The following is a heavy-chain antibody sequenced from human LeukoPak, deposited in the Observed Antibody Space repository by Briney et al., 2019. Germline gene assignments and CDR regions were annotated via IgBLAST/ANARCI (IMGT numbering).Heavy chain of an antibody. D-gene: IGHD3-9*01. CDR3: ARVQTNYDILTGYQMLFDY. CDR1: GGSISSGGYS. Sequence: SQTLSLTCAVSGGSISSGGYSWSWIRQPPGKGLEWIGYIYHSGSTYYNPSLKSRVTISVDTSKNQFSLKLSSVTAADTAVYYCARVQTNYDILTGYQMLFDYWGQGTLVTVSS. CDR2: IYHSGST. J-gene: IGHJ4*02. V-gene: IGHV4-30-2*05.